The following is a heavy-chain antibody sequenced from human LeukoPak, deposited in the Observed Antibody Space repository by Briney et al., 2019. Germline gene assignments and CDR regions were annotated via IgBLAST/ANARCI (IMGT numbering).Heavy chain of an antibody. Sequence: SETLSLTCAVYGGSFSGYYWSWIRQPPGKGLEGIGEINHSGSTNYNPSLKSRVTISVDTSKNQFSLKLSSVTAADTAVYYCARARTTVTVRFDPWGQGTLVTVSS. J-gene: IGHJ5*02. CDR1: GGSFSGYY. CDR2: INHSGST. CDR3: ARARTTVTVRFDP. V-gene: IGHV4-34*01. D-gene: IGHD4-17*01.